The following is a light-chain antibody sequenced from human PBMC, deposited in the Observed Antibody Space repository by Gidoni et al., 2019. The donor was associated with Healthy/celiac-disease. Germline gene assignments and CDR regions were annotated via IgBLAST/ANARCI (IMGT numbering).Light chain of an antibody. J-gene: IGLJ1*01. CDR3: AAWDDSLNGHYV. CDR2: SNN. V-gene: IGLV1-44*01. Sequence: QSVLTQPPSASGTPGQRVTIACSGSSSNIGRNTVNWYQQLPGTAPKVLIYSNNQRPSGVPDRFSGSKSGTTASLAISGRQSEDEADYYCAAWDDSLNGHYVFGTGTKVTVL. CDR1: SSNIGRNT.